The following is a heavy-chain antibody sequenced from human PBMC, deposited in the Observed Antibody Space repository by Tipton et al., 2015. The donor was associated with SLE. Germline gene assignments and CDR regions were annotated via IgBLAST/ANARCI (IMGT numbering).Heavy chain of an antibody. CDR2: ISWNSGSI. Sequence: SLRLSCAASGFTFDDYAMHWVRQAPGKGLEWVSGISWNSGSIGYADSVKGRFTISRDNSKNTLYLQMNSLRAEDTAVYYCAKDHGYSGGYLFDYWGQGTLVTVSS. J-gene: IGHJ4*02. CDR1: GFTFDDYA. CDR3: AKDHGYSGGYLFDY. D-gene: IGHD1-26*01. V-gene: IGHV3-9*01.